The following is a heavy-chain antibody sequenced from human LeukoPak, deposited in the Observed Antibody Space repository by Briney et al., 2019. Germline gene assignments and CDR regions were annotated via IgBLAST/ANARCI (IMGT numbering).Heavy chain of an antibody. Sequence: PGGSLRLXCAASGFTFSSYAMSWVRQAPGKALEWVSAISGSGGSTYYADSVKGRFTISRDNSKNTLYLQMNSLRAEDTAVYYCAEVLSPSYYDFWSGYPLDYWGQGTLVTVSS. CDR2: ISGSGGST. CDR1: GFTFSSYA. D-gene: IGHD3-3*01. J-gene: IGHJ4*02. CDR3: AEVLSPSYYDFWSGYPLDY. V-gene: IGHV3-23*01.